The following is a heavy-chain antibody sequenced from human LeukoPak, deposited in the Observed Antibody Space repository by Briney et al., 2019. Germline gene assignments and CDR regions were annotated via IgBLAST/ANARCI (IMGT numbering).Heavy chain of an antibody. CDR3: ARSNWSGDWYFDL. CDR2: ISAYNGKT. Sequence: ALVKVSCKASGYTFSTYGITWVRQVPGQGLEWMGWISAYNGKTNYAQKFQGRVTMTTDTSTSTAYMELRSLRSDDTAVYSCARSNWSGDWYFDLWGRGTLVTVSS. J-gene: IGHJ2*01. CDR1: GYTFSTYG. D-gene: IGHD1-20*01. V-gene: IGHV1-18*01.